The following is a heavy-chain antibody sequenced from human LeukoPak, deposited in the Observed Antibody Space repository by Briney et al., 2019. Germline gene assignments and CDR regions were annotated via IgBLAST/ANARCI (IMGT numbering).Heavy chain of an antibody. Sequence: PGGSLRLSCAASGFTFSSYAMHWVRQAPGKGLEWVAVISHDGSNKYYADSVKGRFTISRDNSKNTLYLQMNSLRAEDTAVYYCAGDRESTTIFDYWGQGTLVTVSS. CDR2: ISHDGSNK. CDR3: AGDRESTTIFDY. V-gene: IGHV3-30*04. J-gene: IGHJ4*02. CDR1: GFTFSSYA. D-gene: IGHD5/OR15-5a*01.